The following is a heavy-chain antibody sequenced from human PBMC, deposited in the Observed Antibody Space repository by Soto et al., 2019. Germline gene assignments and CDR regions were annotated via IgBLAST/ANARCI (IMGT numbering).Heavy chain of an antibody. CDR3: ARSRVLRYFDWLLNNWFDP. CDR2: INHSGST. CDR1: GGSFSGYY. D-gene: IGHD3-9*01. V-gene: IGHV4-34*01. Sequence: PSETLSLTCAVYGGSFSGYYWSWIRQPPGKGLEWIGEINHSGSTNYNPSLKSRVTISVDTSKNQFSLKLSSVTAADTAVYYCARSRVLRYFDWLLNNWFDPWGQGTLVTVSS. J-gene: IGHJ5*02.